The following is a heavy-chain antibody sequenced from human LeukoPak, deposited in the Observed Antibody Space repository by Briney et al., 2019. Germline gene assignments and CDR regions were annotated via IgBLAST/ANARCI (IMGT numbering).Heavy chain of an antibody. J-gene: IGHJ3*02. CDR3: ARSNSDWSAGAFDI. CDR1: GYTFTDYY. Sequence: ASVKVSCKASGYTFTDYYMHWVRQAPGQGLEWMGWINPKSGDTTYAEKFQGRVTMTRDTSISTAYMDLSSLRSDDTAVYFCARSNSDWSAGAFDIWGQGTMVTVSS. V-gene: IGHV1-2*02. CDR2: INPKSGDT. D-gene: IGHD3-9*01.